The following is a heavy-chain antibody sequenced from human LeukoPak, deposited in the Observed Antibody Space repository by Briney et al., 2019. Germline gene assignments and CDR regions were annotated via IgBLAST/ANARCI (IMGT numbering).Heavy chain of an antibody. Sequence: VASVKVSCKASGGTFSSYSISWVRQAPGQGLEWMGRIIPILGVTNYAQKFQGRVTITADKSTSTAYMELSSLRSEDTAVYYCAREYDYYGSGSYHPFDYWGQGTLVTVSS. J-gene: IGHJ4*02. V-gene: IGHV1-69*04. D-gene: IGHD3-10*01. CDR3: AREYDYYGSGSYHPFDY. CDR1: GGTFSSYS. CDR2: IIPILGVT.